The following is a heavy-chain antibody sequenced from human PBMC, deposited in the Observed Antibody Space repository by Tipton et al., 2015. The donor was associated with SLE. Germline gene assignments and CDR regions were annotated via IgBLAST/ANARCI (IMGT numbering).Heavy chain of an antibody. CDR3: ARVHWKGDAFDI. V-gene: IGHV4-61*08. Sequence: TLSLTCTVSGDSFSGGGYFWSWIRQPPGKGLEWIGSFHYGGSTDYNPSLKSRVTMSVDTSQNQLSLRLSSVTAADTAVYYCARVHWKGDAFDIWGQGTTVTVSS. J-gene: IGHJ3*02. CDR2: FHYGGST. CDR1: GDSFSGGGYF. D-gene: IGHD1-1*01.